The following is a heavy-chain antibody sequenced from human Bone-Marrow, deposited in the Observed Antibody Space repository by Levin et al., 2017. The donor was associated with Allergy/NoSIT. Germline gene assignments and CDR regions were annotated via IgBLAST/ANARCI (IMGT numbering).Heavy chain of an antibody. Sequence: SQTLSLTCAVSGGSISSGGYSWSWIRQPPGKGLEWIGYIYHSGSTYYNPSLKSRVTISVDRSKNQFSLKLSSVTAADTAVYYCARAAGRITIFGVVMKFDPWGQGTLVTVSS. CDR2: IYHSGST. J-gene: IGHJ5*02. CDR1: GGSISSGGYS. D-gene: IGHD3-3*01. V-gene: IGHV4-30-2*01. CDR3: ARAAGRITIFGVVMKFDP.